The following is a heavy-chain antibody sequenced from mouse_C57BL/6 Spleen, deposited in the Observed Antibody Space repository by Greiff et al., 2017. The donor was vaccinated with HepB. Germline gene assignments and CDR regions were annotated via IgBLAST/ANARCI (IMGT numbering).Heavy chain of an antibody. D-gene: IGHD2-4*01. J-gene: IGHJ2*01. CDR2: IDPENGDT. CDR1: GFNIKDDY. Sequence: VQLKESGAELVRPGASVKLSCTASGFNIKDDYMHWVKQRPEQGLEWIGWIDPENGDTEYASKFQGKATITADTSSNTAYLQLSSLTSEDTAVYYCTTRGDYDDEGYYFDYWGQGTTLTVSS. V-gene: IGHV14-4*01. CDR3: TTRGDYDDEGYYFDY.